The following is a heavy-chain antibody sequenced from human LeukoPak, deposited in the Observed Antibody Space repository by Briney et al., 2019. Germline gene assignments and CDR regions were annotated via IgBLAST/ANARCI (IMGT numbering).Heavy chain of an antibody. J-gene: IGHJ5*02. CDR2: ISGSGGST. Sequence: GGSLRLSCAASGFTFGSYAMSWVRQAPGKGLEWVSAISGSGGSTYYADSVKGRFTISRDNSKNTLYLQMNSLRAEDTAVYYCAKDPEGYGSGSLWFDPWGQGTLVTVSS. D-gene: IGHD3-10*01. CDR3: AKDPEGYGSGSLWFDP. V-gene: IGHV3-23*01. CDR1: GFTFGSYA.